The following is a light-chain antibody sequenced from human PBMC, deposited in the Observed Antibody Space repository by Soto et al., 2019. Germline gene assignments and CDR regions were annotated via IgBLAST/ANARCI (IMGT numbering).Light chain of an antibody. CDR2: RSN. V-gene: IGLV1-47*01. Sequence: QPVLTQPPSASGTPGQRVTISCSGSSSNIGSNYVYWYQQLPGTAPKLLIYRSNQRPSGVPGRFSGSKSGTSASLAISGLRSEDEADYYCEAWDDSLSGVVFGGGTKVTVL. J-gene: IGLJ2*01. CDR1: SSNIGSNY. CDR3: EAWDDSLSGVV.